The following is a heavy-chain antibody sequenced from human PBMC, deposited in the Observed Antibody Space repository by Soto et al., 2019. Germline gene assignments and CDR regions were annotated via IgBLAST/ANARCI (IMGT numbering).Heavy chain of an antibody. CDR1: GYTFTGYY. D-gene: IGHD6-13*01. V-gene: IGHV1-2*02. J-gene: IGHJ4*02. CDR2: INHNSGGT. CDR3: ARGEGKAALDY. Sequence: QVQLVQSGAEVKKPGASVKVSCKASGYTFTGYYMHWVRQAPGQGLEWMGWINHNSGGTNYAQKFQGRVTMTRDTSISTAYMELGRLRSDDTAVYYCARGEGKAALDYWGQGTLVTVSS.